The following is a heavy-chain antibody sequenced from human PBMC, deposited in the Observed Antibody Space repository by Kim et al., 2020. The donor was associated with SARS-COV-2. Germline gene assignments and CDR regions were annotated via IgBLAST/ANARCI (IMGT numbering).Heavy chain of an antibody. J-gene: IGHJ4*02. CDR2: IYYSGNT. CDR1: GGSISSSNYY. Sequence: SETLSLTCTVSGGSISSSNYYWGWIRQPPGKGLEWIASIYYSGNTYYTPSLKSRVSISGDTSKNQFSLKLTSVTAADTAVYYCARHQRDYSFDYWGQGALVSVSS. CDR3: ARHQRDYSFDY. D-gene: IGHD2-21*01. V-gene: IGHV4-39*01.